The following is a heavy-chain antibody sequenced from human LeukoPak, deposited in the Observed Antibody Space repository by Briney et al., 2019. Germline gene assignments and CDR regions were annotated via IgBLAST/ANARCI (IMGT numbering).Heavy chain of an antibody. J-gene: IGHJ4*02. CDR2: IYPGDSDT. CDR3: ARQRTYCSSTSCYRYFDY. D-gene: IGHD2-2*01. CDR1: GYSFTSYW. V-gene: IGHV5-51*01. Sequence: GESLKISCKGSGYSFTSYWLGWVRQMPGKGLEWMGIIYPGDSDTRHSPSFQGQVTISADKSISTAYLQWSSLKTSDTAMYYCARQRTYCSSTSCYRYFDYWGQGTLVTVSS.